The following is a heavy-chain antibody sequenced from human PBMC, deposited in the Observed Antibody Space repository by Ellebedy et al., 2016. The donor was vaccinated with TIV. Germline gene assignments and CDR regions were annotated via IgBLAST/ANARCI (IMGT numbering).Heavy chain of an antibody. V-gene: IGHV3-30*03. CDR1: GFTFSSYG. CDR2: ISYDGSNK. CDR3: ARDNSNYSRSLVYYMDV. J-gene: IGHJ6*03. Sequence: GESLKISXAASGFTFSSYGMHWVRQAPGKGLEWVAVISYDGSNKYYADSVKGRFTISRDNSKNTLYLQMNSLRAEDTAVYYCARDNSNYSRSLVYYMDVWGKGTTVTVSS. D-gene: IGHD4-11*01.